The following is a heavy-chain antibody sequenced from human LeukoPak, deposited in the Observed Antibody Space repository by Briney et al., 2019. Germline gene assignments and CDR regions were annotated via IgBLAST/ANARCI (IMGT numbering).Heavy chain of an antibody. V-gene: IGHV3-9*01. J-gene: IGHJ4*02. D-gene: IGHD6-19*01. CDR3: AKDSSSGWYKD. CDR1: GFTFDDYA. CDR2: ISWNSGSI. Sequence: GGSLRLSCAASGFTFDDYAMHWVRQAPGKGLEWVSGISWNSGSIGYADSVKGRFTISRDNAKNSLYLQMSSLRAEDTALYYCAKDSSSGWYKDWGQGTLVTVSP.